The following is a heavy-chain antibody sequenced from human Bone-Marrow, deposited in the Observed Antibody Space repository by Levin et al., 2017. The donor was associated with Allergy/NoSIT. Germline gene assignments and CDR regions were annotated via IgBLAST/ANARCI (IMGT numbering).Heavy chain of an antibody. V-gene: IGHV3-30-3*01. J-gene: IGHJ4*02. CDR1: GFTFSSYA. Sequence: GGSLRLSCAASGFTFSSYAMHWVRQAPGKGLEWVAVISYDGSNKYYADSVKGRFTISRDNSKNTLYLQMNSLRAEDTAVYYCARGDCSSTSCYGSRRAFDYWGQGTLVTVSS. D-gene: IGHD2-2*01. CDR3: ARGDCSSTSCYGSRRAFDY. CDR2: ISYDGSNK.